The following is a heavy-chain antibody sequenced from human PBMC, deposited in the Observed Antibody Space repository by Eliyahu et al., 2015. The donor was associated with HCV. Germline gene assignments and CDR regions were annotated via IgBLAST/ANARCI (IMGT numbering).Heavy chain of an antibody. Sequence: EVQLLESGGGLVQPGGSLRLSCAASGFTFSRHAMSWVRKAPGXGLDWVXXXSPXGGSTYYADSAKGRFTISRDNSKNTVYLQMNSLRVEDTAVYYCAKRGEDYSYYAMDVWGQGTTVTVSS. J-gene: IGHJ6*02. CDR3: AKRGEDYSYYAMDV. CDR2: XSPXGGST. D-gene: IGHD3-16*01. V-gene: IGHV3-23*01. CDR1: GFTFSRHA.